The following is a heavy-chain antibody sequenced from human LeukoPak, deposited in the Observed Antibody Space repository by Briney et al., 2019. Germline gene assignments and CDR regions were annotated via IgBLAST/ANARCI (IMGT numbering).Heavy chain of an antibody. Sequence: SQTLSLTCTVSGGSISSGDYYWSWIRQPPGKGLEWIGYIYYSGSTYYNPALKSRVTISVDTSKNKFSLKLSSVTAAATAVYYCASSTPSRAFDIWGQGTMVTVSS. CDR1: GGSISSGDYY. V-gene: IGHV4-30-4*08. CDR3: ASSTPSRAFDI. CDR2: IYYSGST. J-gene: IGHJ3*02. D-gene: IGHD2-2*01.